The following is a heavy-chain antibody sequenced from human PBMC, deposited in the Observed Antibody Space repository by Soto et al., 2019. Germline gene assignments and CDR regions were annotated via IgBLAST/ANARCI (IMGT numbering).Heavy chain of an antibody. D-gene: IGHD2-2*01. V-gene: IGHV4-34*01. Sequence: PSETLSLTGAVYGGSFSGYYWSWIRQPPGKGLEWIGEINHSGSTNYNPSLKSRVTISVDTSKNQFSLKLSSVTAADTAVYYCARGPPLVVPAAINWFDPWGQGTLVTVSS. CDR1: GGSFSGYY. J-gene: IGHJ5*02. CDR2: INHSGST. CDR3: ARGPPLVVPAAINWFDP.